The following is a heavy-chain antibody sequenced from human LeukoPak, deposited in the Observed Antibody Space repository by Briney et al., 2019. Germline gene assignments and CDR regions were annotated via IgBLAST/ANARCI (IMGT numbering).Heavy chain of an antibody. CDR1: GASISTYY. V-gene: IGHV4-4*09. D-gene: IGHD4-17*01. CDR2: ISPSGST. CDR3: ARHLPITVTGPHSCHPMDV. Sequence: SETLSLTCTVSGASISTYYWSCVRQPPGKGLEWIAYISPSGSTNYNPSLKSRLTVSVDTSRNQVSLKLSSVTAADTAVYYCARHLPITVTGPHSCHPMDVWGKGTTVSVSS. J-gene: IGHJ6*03.